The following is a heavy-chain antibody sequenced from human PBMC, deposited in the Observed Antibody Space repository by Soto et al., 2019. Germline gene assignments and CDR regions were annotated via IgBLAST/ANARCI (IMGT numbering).Heavy chain of an antibody. CDR1: GFTFSSYS. CDR3: ARSSPIRSPGYYGMDV. V-gene: IGHV3-48*02. Sequence: GSLRLSCAASGFTFSSYSMNWVRQAPGKGLEWVSYISSSSSTIYYADSVKGRFTISRDNAKNSLYLQMNSLRDEDTAVYYCARSSPIRSPGYYGMDVWGQGTTVTVSS. J-gene: IGHJ6*02. D-gene: IGHD3-3*01. CDR2: ISSSSSTI.